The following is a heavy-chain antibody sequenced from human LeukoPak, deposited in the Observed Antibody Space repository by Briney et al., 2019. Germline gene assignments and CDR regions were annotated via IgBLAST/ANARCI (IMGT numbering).Heavy chain of an antibody. Sequence: GPLIPSCAASGFICRYYGMHLVRPAPRKGVEWVTFIRNDGSRKYYADSVRGRFTISTDDSKNTLYLQMNSLRAEDTAVYHCVQDRAWGFGDWGRGALVT. V-gene: IGHV3-30*02. CDR1: GFICRYYG. CDR2: IRNDGSRK. J-gene: IGHJ4*02. CDR3: VQDRAWGFGD. D-gene: IGHD7-27*01.